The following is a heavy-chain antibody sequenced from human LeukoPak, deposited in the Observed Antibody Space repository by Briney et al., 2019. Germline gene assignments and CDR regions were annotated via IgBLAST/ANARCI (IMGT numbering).Heavy chain of an antibody. CDR1: GFTFSSYA. CDR2: ISGSGGST. V-gene: IGHV3-23*01. J-gene: IGHJ6*03. Sequence: GGSLRLSCAASGFTFSSYAMSWVRQAPGKGLEWVSAISGSGGSTYYADSVKGRFTISRDNSKNTLYLQMNSLRAEDTAVYYCAKDLVTMVRGARDYYMDVWGKWTTVTVPS. CDR3: AKDLVTMVRGARDYYMDV. D-gene: IGHD3-10*01.